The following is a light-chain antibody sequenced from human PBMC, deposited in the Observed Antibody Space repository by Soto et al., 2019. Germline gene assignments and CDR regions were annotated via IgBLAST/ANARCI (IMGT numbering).Light chain of an antibody. CDR2: EVS. J-gene: IGLJ1*01. CDR1: SSDVGGYNY. Sequence: SALTQPASVSGSPGQSTTISCTGTSSDVGGYNYVSWYQQHPGKAPKLMIYEVSNRPSGVSNRFSGSKSGNTASLTISGLQAEDEADYYCSSYTSSSTLVFGTGTKVTAL. CDR3: SSYTSSSTLV. V-gene: IGLV2-14*01.